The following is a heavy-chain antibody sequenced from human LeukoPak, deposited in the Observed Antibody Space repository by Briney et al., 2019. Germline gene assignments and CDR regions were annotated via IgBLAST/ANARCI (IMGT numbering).Heavy chain of an antibody. V-gene: IGHV3-7*01. CDR3: ARDEGSGSYYARAHAVADY. D-gene: IGHD3-10*01. J-gene: IGHJ4*02. CDR2: IKQDGSEK. CDR1: GFTFSSYW. Sequence: QPGGSLRLSXAASGFTFSSYWMSWVRQAPGKGLEWVANIKQDGSEKYYVDSVKGRFTISRDNAKNSLYLQMNSLRAEDTAVYYCARDEGSGSYYARAHAVADYWGQGTLVTVSS.